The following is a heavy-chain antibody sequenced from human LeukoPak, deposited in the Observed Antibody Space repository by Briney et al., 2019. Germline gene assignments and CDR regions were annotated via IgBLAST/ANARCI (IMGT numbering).Heavy chain of an antibody. CDR1: GGSISSYY. J-gene: IGHJ5*02. V-gene: IGHV4-59*01. CDR3: ARGSTYYDYVWGSYRFHNWFDP. Sequence: VKPSETLSLTCTVSGGSISSYYWSWIRQPPGRGLEWIGYIYYSGSTNYNPSLKSRVTISVDTSKNQFSLKLSSVTAADTAVYYCARGSTYYDYVWGSYRFHNWFDPWGQGTLVTVSS. CDR2: IYYSGST. D-gene: IGHD3-16*02.